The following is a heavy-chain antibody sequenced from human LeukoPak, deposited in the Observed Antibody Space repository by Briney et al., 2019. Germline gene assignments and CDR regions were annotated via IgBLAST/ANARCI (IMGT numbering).Heavy chain of an antibody. D-gene: IGHD3-10*01. Sequence: GGSLRLSCAASGFTFSSYSMNWVRQAPGKGLEWVSYISSSSSTIYYADSVKGRFTISRDNSKNTLYLQMNSLRAEDTAVYYCARDDDYYGSGSYPLYWGQGTLVTVSS. CDR1: GFTFSSYS. CDR2: ISSSSSTI. V-gene: IGHV3-48*01. CDR3: ARDDDYYGSGSYPLY. J-gene: IGHJ4*02.